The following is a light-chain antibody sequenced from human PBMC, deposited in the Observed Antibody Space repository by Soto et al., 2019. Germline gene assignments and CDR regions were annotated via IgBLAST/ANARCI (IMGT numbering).Light chain of an antibody. V-gene: IGKV3-20*01. CDR3: QQYGSSLIT. J-gene: IGKJ5*01. Sequence: EIGLTQSPGTLSLSPGERATLSCRASQSVSSSYLAWYQQKPGQAPRLLIYGASSRATGIPDRFSGSGSGTDFTLTIIRLEPEDFAVYYCQQYGSSLITFGQGTRLEIK. CDR1: QSVSSSY. CDR2: GAS.